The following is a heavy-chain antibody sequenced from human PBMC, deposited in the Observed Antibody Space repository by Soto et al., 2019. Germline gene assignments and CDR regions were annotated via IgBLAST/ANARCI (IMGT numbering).Heavy chain of an antibody. CDR3: ARVLGSSWYFY. CDR1: GFTFSSYA. J-gene: IGHJ4*02. D-gene: IGHD6-13*01. V-gene: IGHV3-30-3*01. CDR2: ISYDGSNK. Sequence: PGGSLRLSCAASGFTFSSYAMHWVRQAPGKGLEWVAVISYDGSNKYYADSVKGRFTISRDNSKNTLYLQMKSLRAEDTAVYYCARVLGSSWYFYWGQGTLVTVSS.